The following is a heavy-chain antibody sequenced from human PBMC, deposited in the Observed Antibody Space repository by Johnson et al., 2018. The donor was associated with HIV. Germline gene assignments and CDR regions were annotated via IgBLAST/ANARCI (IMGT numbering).Heavy chain of an antibody. V-gene: IGHV3-30*18. CDR1: RFTFSSYA. CDR3: AKDSSSAGGGAFDI. CDR2: ISYDGTNK. Sequence: QVQLVESGGGVVQPGRSLRLSCAASRFTFSSYAMHWVRQAPGKGLEWVAIISYDGTNKDYADSVKGRFTVSRDNSKNTLYLQMNSLRVEDTAMYYCAKDSSSAGGGAFDIWGQGTMVSVSS. J-gene: IGHJ3*02. D-gene: IGHD1-14*01.